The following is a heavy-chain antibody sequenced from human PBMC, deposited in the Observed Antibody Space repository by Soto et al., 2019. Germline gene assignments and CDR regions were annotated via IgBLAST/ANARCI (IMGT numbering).Heavy chain of an antibody. Sequence: QVQLEQSGAEVNKPGSSLKISCKASGGTLSDHGVSWLRQAPGQGLEWMGGTIPVFNTAKYAPKFQGRVTSAADKSTNIAYMGFGSLRSDDTAFYDGARGVYGSGNYYTGPSAFDIWGQGTLVIVSS. V-gene: IGHV1-69*06. CDR2: TIPVFNTA. CDR1: GGTLSDHG. D-gene: IGHD3-10*01. CDR3: ARGVYGSGNYYTGPSAFDI. J-gene: IGHJ3*02.